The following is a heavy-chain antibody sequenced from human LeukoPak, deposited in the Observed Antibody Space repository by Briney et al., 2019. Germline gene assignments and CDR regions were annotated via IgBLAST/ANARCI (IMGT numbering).Heavy chain of an antibody. CDR2: INHSGST. Sequence: SETLSLTCAVYGGSFSDYYWSWIRQPPGKGLEWIGEINHSGSTNYNPSLKSRVTISVDTSKNQFSLKLSSVTAADTAAYYCANRADSSGYRDYWGQGTLATVSS. J-gene: IGHJ4*02. CDR1: GGSFSDYY. CDR3: ANRADSSGYRDY. D-gene: IGHD3-22*01. V-gene: IGHV4-34*01.